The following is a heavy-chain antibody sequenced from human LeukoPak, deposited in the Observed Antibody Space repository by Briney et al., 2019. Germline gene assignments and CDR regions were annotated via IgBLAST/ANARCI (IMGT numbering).Heavy chain of an antibody. CDR1: GFTFSSYA. V-gene: IGHV3-64*01. J-gene: IGHJ6*02. D-gene: IGHD5-18*01. Sequence: PGGSLRLSCAASGFTFSSYAMHWVRQAPGKGLEYVSAISSNGGSTYYANSVKGRFTISRDNSKNTLYLQMGSLRAEDMAVYYCARDQGGYSYGYGMDVWGQGTTVTVSS. CDR3: ARDQGGYSYGYGMDV. CDR2: ISSNGGST.